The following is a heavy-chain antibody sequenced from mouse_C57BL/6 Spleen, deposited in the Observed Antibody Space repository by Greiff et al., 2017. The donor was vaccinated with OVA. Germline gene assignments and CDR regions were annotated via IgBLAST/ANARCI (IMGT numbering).Heavy chain of an antibody. V-gene: IGHV3-6*01. CDR2: ISYDGSN. CDR1: GYSITSGYY. CDR3: ARDGDRDYGAWFAY. D-gene: IGHD2-4*01. Sequence: VQLKESGPGLVKPSQSLSLTCSVTGYSITSGYYWNWIRQFPGNKLEWMGYISYDGSNNYNPSLKNRISITRDTSKNQFFLKLNSVTTEDTATYYCARDGDRDYGAWFAYWGQGTLVTVSA. J-gene: IGHJ3*01.